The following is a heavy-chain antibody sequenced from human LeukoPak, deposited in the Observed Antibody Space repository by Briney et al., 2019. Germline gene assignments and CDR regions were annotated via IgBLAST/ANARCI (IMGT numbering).Heavy chain of an antibody. D-gene: IGHD1-14*01. Sequence: SETLSLNCTVSGDSINGYYWSWIRQPPGKGLEWIGSMYYDRNTYYNPSLKSRLTLSWDKSNNQLSLIFTSVTAADTPVYYCARHTEESRRLPSWFDPWRQGTLVTVSS. J-gene: IGHJ5*02. CDR1: GDSINGYY. CDR3: ARHTEESRRLPSWFDP. V-gene: IGHV4-59*08. CDR2: MYYDRNT.